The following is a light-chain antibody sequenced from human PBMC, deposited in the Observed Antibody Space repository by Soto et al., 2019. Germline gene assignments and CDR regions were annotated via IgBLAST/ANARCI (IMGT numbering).Light chain of an antibody. CDR1: SRDVGGYNY. CDR2: DVS. J-gene: IGLJ2*01. CDR3: SSYTSSSTVV. Sequence: QSALTQPASVSGSPGQSITISCTGSSRDVGGYNYVSWYQQHPGKAPKVMIYDVSNRPSGVSNRFSGSKSGNTASLTISGLQAEDEADYYCSSYTSSSTVVFGGGTKLTVL. V-gene: IGLV2-14*01.